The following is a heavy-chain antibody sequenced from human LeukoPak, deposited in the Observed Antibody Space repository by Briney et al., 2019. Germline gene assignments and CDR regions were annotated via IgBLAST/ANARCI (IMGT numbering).Heavy chain of an antibody. J-gene: IGHJ4*02. CDR2: IYYSGST. Sequence: SETLSLTCTVSGGSISSSSYYWGWIRQPPGKGLEWIVSIYYSGSTYYNPSLKSRFTISVDTSKNQFSLKLSSVTAADTAVYYCASVLWFGALDYWGQGTLVTVSS. D-gene: IGHD3-10*01. V-gene: IGHV4-39*07. CDR3: ASVLWFGALDY. CDR1: GGSISSSSYY.